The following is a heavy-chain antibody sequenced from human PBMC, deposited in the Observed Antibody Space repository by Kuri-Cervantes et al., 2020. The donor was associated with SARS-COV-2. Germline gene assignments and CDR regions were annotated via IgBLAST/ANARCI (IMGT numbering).Heavy chain of an antibody. J-gene: IGHJ5*02. D-gene: IGHD3-3*01. V-gene: IGHV4-59*11. CDR2: IYYSGST. CDR1: GGSISSHY. Sequence: SETLSLTCTVSGGSISSHYWSWIRQPPGKGLEWIGYIYYSGSTNYNPSLKNRVTISVDTSKNQFSLKLSSVTAADTAVYYCARERYDFWSGYYRWFDPWGQGTLVTVSS. CDR3: ARERYDFWSGYYRWFDP.